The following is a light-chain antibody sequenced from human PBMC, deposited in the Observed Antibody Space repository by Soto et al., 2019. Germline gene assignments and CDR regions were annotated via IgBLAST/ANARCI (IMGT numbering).Light chain of an antibody. Sequence: QSVLTQPPSASGTPGQKVTSSCSGSSSNIGPNAVNWYQQLPGTSPNLLLYNNNQRPSGVSDRLSVSKSGTSASLAIGGLQSDDEADYHCAAWDDSLNALVFGTGTKLTVL. V-gene: IGLV1-44*01. CDR1: SSNIGPNA. CDR3: AAWDDSLNALV. J-gene: IGLJ1*01. CDR2: NNN.